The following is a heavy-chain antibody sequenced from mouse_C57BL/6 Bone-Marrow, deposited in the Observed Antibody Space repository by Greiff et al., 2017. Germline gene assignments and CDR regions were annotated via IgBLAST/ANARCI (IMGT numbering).Heavy chain of an antibody. J-gene: IGHJ1*03. V-gene: IGHV1-74*01. D-gene: IGHD1-1*01. CDR1: GYTFTSYW. CDR2: IHPSDSDT. Sequence: QVHVKQPGAELVKPGASVKVSCKASGYTFTSYWMHWVKQRPGQGLEWIGRIHPSDSDTNYNQKFKGKATLTVDKSSSTAYMQLSSLTSEDSAVYYCARITTVVATWYFDVWGTGTTVTVSS. CDR3: ARITTVVATWYFDV.